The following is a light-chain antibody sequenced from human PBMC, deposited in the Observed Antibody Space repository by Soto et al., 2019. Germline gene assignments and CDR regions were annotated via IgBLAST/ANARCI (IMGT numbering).Light chain of an antibody. CDR2: DVS. V-gene: IGLV2-14*03. Sequence: QSALTQPASVSGSPGQSITISCAGSSSDIGPYNYVTWYQQHPGKAPRLIIYDVSNRPSGVSNRFSGSKSGNTASLTISGLQAEDEADYYCSSYTSRTTLVIFGGGTKVTVL. CDR3: SSYTSRTTLVI. CDR1: SSDIGPYNY. J-gene: IGLJ2*01.